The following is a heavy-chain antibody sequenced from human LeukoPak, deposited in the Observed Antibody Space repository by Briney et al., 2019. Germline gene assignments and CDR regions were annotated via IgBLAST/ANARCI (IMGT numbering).Heavy chain of an antibody. V-gene: IGHV3-30-3*01. Sequence: GGSLRLSCAASGFTFSSYAMHWVRQAPGKGLEWVAVISYDGSNKYYADSVKGRFTISRDNSKNTLYLQMNSLRAEDTAVYYCARGYYDSSGYYYAEAFDIWGQGTMVTVSS. D-gene: IGHD3-22*01. CDR3: ARGYYDSSGYYYAEAFDI. CDR1: GFTFSSYA. J-gene: IGHJ3*02. CDR2: ISYDGSNK.